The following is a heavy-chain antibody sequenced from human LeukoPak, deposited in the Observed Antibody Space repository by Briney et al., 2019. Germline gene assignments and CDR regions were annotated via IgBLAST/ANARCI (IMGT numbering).Heavy chain of an antibody. CDR3: VRGQAYYYDSTGFPDY. Sequence: GESLKISCKGSGYSFNSYWIGWVRQMPGKGLEWMGVIHPGDSDTRYSPSFEGQVTVLADKSISTAYLQWSSLKASDTAIYYCVRGQAYYYDSTGFPDYWGQGTLITVSS. CDR1: GYSFNSYW. D-gene: IGHD3-22*01. V-gene: IGHV5-51*01. J-gene: IGHJ4*02. CDR2: IHPGDSDT.